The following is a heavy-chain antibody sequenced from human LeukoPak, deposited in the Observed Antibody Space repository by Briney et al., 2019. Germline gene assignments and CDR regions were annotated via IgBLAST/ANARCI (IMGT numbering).Heavy chain of an antibody. Sequence: SETLSLTCAVYGGSFSGYYWNWIRQPPGKGLEWIGEINHSGSTNHNPSLKSRVTISVDTSKNQFSLKLSSVTAADTAVYYCARVGPGAPRLALDVWGQGTMVTVSS. CDR3: ARVGPGAPRLALDV. J-gene: IGHJ3*01. D-gene: IGHD2-2*01. V-gene: IGHV4-34*01. CDR1: GGSFSGYY. CDR2: INHSGST.